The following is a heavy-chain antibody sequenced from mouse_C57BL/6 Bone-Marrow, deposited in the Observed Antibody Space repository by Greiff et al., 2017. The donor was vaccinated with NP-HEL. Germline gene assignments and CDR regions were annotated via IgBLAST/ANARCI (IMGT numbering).Heavy chain of an antibody. CDR1: GYTFTSYW. J-gene: IGHJ4*01. V-gene: IGHV1-52*01. D-gene: IGHD2-12*01. CDR2: IDPSDSET. Sequence: QVQLQQPGAELVRPGSSVKLSCKASGYTFTSYWMHWVKQRPIQGLEWIGNIDPSDSETHYNQKFKDKATLTVDKSSSTAYMQLSRLTSEDSAVYYCARYDDIYTIDYGGGGNAVTVSS. CDR3: ARYDDIYTIDY.